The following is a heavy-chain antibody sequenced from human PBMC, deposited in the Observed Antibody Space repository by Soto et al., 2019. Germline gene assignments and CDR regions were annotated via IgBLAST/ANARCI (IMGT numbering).Heavy chain of an antibody. CDR3: ARKAYYYDSSGYPPLDP. CDR1: GYTFTSYD. D-gene: IGHD3-22*01. CDR2: MNPNSGNT. J-gene: IGHJ5*02. V-gene: IGHV1-8*01. Sequence: KHQGASVKVSCKASGYTFTSYDINWVRQATGQGLEWMGWMNPNSGNTGYAQKFQGRVTMARNTSISTAYMELSSLRSEDTAVYYCARKAYYYDSSGYPPLDPWGQGTLVTVSS.